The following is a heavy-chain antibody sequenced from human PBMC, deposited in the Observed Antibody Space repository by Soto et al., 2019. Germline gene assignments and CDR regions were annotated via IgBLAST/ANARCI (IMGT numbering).Heavy chain of an antibody. CDR2: ISGSGGST. Sequence: QPGGSLRLSCAASGFTFSSYAMSWVRQAPGKGLEWVSAISGSGGSTYYADSVKGRFTIPRDNSKNTLYLQMKSLRAEDTAVYSWAKAPNRVVVAPSDYWGQGTLVTVS. CDR3: AKAPNRVVVAPSDY. V-gene: IGHV3-23*01. D-gene: IGHD2-15*01. CDR1: GFTFSSYA. J-gene: IGHJ4*02.